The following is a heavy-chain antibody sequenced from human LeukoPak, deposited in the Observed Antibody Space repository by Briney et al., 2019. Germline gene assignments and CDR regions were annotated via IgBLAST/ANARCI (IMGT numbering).Heavy chain of an antibody. CDR3: ARGSIAAADY. CDR2: IYHSGST. V-gene: IGHV4-30-2*01. Sequence: SETLSLTCAVSGGSISSGGYSWSWIRQPPGKGLEWIGYIYHSGSTYYNPSLKSRVTISVDRSKNQFSLKLSSVTAADTAVYYCARGSIAAADYWGQGTLVTVSS. CDR1: GGSISSGGYS. J-gene: IGHJ4*02. D-gene: IGHD6-13*01.